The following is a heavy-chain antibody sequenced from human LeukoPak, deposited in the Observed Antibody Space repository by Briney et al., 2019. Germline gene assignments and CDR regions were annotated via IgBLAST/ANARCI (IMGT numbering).Heavy chain of an antibody. CDR1: GYHFTSQY. CDR2: INPTGGST. J-gene: IGHJ3*02. CDR3: ARKSLTYYETLDAFDI. Sequence: GASVKVSCKASGYHFTSQYVHWVRQAPGQGLEWMGIINPTGGSTRNAQKFQGRFSMTGDTSTSTVYMELSRLRSEDTAVYYCARKSLTYYETLDAFDIWGQGTMVTVSS. V-gene: IGHV1-46*01. D-gene: IGHD3-22*01.